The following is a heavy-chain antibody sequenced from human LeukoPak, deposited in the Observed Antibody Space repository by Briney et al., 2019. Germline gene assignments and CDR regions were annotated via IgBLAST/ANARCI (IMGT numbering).Heavy chain of an antibody. Sequence: SETLSLTCTVSGGSISSGGYYWSWIRQHPGKGLEWIGYIYYSGSTYYNPSLKSRVTISVDTSKNQFSLKLSSVTAADTAVYYCARDIVVVPAAIRFFDPWGQGTLVTVSS. J-gene: IGHJ5*02. CDR3: ARDIVVVPAAIRFFDP. D-gene: IGHD2-2*02. CDR2: IYYSGST. CDR1: GGSISSGGYY. V-gene: IGHV4-31*03.